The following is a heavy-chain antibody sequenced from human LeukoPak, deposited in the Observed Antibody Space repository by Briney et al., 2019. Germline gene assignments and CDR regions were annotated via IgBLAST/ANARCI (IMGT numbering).Heavy chain of an antibody. J-gene: IGHJ4*02. D-gene: IGHD2/OR15-2a*01. V-gene: IGHV3-74*01. CDR2: ISSDGSQT. CDR1: GFTFSSYW. Sequence: GGSLRLSCAASGFTFSSYWIHWVRQAPGKGLVWVSCISSDGSQTRYADSVKGRFTVSRDNAKNTLYLQMNSLRAGDTAVYYCARDTSMRSDYWGQGTLVTVSP. CDR3: ARDTSMRSDY.